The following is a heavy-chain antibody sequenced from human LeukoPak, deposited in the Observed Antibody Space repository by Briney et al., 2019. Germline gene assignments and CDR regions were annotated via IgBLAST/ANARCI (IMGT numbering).Heavy chain of an antibody. CDR2: IWFDGINT. J-gene: IGHJ4*02. Sequence: GGSLGLSCAASGFTFSKYGMHWVRQAPGKGLEWVAVIWFDGINTNHADSVKGRFTISRDNAKNSLYLQMNSLKDGDTAVYYCATSGTYRFDYWGQGTLVTVSS. V-gene: IGHV3-33*01. CDR1: GFTFSKYG. CDR3: ATSGTYRFDY. D-gene: IGHD1-26*01.